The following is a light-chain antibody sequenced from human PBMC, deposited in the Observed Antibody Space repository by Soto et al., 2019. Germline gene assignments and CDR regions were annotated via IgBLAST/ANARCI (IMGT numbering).Light chain of an antibody. V-gene: IGKV3-20*01. Sequence: EIVLTQSPGTLSLSPGERATLSCRASQSVSSSYLAWYQQKPDQAPRLLIYGASSRATGIPDRFSGSGSGTDFPLTISRLEPEDFAVYYCQQYGSSPVTFGQGTKVEIK. J-gene: IGKJ1*01. CDR2: GAS. CDR3: QQYGSSPVT. CDR1: QSVSSSY.